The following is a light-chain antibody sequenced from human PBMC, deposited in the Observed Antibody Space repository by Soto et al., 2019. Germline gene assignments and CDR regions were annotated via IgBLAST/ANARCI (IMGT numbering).Light chain of an antibody. V-gene: IGLV4-69*01. CDR2: PNSDGSH. CDR1: SRHSSYA. J-gene: IGLJ2*01. Sequence: QPVLTQSPSASASLGASVKLTCTLSSRHSSYAIAWHQQQPEKGPRYLMKPNSDGSHSRGAGIPDRFSGSSSGAERFLTISSLQSEDEADYYCQTWGTGSVVFGGGTKLTVL. CDR3: QTWGTGSVV.